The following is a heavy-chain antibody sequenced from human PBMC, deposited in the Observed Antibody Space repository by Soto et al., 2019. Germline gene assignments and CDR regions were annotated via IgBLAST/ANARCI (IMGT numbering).Heavy chain of an antibody. Sequence: WTWIRQPPGKGLEWIGYFSNTGSTDYHPSLKSRDTISVDTSKNRFSLNLNSVTAADTAVYYCAKGMGRKGFDSWGQGTLVAVSS. CDR2: FSNTGST. V-gene: IGHV4-59*01. CDR3: AKGMGRKGFDS. J-gene: IGHJ4*02.